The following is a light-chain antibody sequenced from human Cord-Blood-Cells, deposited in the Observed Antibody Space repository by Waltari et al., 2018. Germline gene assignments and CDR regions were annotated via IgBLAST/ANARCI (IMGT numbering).Light chain of an antibody. CDR1: SSDVGSYNL. J-gene: IGLJ3*02. V-gene: IGLV2-23*01. CDR2: EGS. Sequence: QSALTQPASESGSPGQSITISCTGTSSDVGSYNLVSWYQQHPGKAPKLMIYEGSKRPSGVSNRFPGSKSGNTASLTISGLQAEDEADYYCCSYAGSSTWVFGGGTKLTVL. CDR3: CSYAGSSTWV.